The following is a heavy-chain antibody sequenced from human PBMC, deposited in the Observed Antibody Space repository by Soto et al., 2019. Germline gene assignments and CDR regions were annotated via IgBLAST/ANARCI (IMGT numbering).Heavy chain of an antibody. CDR2: ISYDGHNK. Sequence: QVPLVESGGGLIQPGRSMSLSCAASGFVYRNLGIHWVRPAPGKGLEWVAVISYDGHNKYYGDSVKGRFTISRDNSKNTLFLQMNSLSAGDTAVYYSATDITASVFDHGEYFEDLGEGTLVTDSS. D-gene: IGHD1-20*01. CDR1: GFVYRNLG. V-gene: IGHV3-30*03. J-gene: IGHJ1*01. CDR3: ATDITASVFDHGEYFED.